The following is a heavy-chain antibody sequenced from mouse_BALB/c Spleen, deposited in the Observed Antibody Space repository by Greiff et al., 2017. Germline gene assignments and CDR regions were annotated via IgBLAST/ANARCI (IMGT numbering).Heavy chain of an antibody. CDR3: TRDGSSHYFDY. V-gene: IGHV5-6-4*01. J-gene: IGHJ2*01. Sequence: EVQLVESGGGLVKPGGSLKLSCAASGFTFSSYTMSWVRQTPEKRLEWVATISSGGSYTYYPDSVKGRFTISRDNAKNTLYLQMSSLKSEDTAMYYCTRDGSSHYFDYWGQGTTLTVSS. CDR2: ISSGGSYT. CDR1: GFTFSSYT. D-gene: IGHD1-1*01.